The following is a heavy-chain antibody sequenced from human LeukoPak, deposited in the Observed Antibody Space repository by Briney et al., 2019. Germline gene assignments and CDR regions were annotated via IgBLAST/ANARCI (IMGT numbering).Heavy chain of an antibody. CDR2: IIPIFGTA. D-gene: IGHD5-18*01. J-gene: IGHJ4*02. CDR1: GGTFRSYA. V-gene: IGHV1-69*13. CDR3: ARDQGYRYGYGDFDY. Sequence: RASVKVSCRASGGTFRSYAISWVRQAPGQGLEWRGGIIPIFGTANYAQKFQGRVTITADESTSPDYMELSSLRSEHTAVYYCARDQGYRYGYGDFDYWGQGTLVTVSS.